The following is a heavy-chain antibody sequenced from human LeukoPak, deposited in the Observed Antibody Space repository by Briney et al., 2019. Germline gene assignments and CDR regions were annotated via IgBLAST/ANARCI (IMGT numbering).Heavy chain of an antibody. Sequence: ASVKVSCKASGYTFTSYDINWVRQATGQGLEWMGWMNPNSGNTGYAQKFQGRVTMTRNTSISTAYMELSSLRTEDTAVYYCGRPPHSCSSTSCYTQYWGQGNLVTVSS. CDR2: MNPNSGNT. CDR3: GRPPHSCSSTSCYTQY. CDR1: GYTFTSYD. V-gene: IGHV1-8*01. D-gene: IGHD2-2*02. J-gene: IGHJ4*02.